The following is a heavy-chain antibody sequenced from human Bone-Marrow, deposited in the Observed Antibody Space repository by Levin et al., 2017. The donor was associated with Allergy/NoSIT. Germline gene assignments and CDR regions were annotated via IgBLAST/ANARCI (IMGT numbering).Heavy chain of an antibody. CDR1: GFTFSSYA. Sequence: PSGGSLRLSCTASGFTFSSYAMSWVRQAPGKGLEWVSTISGGGASTYYADSVKGRFTISRDNSKSTLYLQMNSLRAEDTAIYYCARDRGTSWQNWFDPWGQGTLVTVSS. J-gene: IGHJ5*02. V-gene: IGHV3-23*01. CDR2: ISGGGAST. D-gene: IGHD6-13*01. CDR3: ARDRGTSWQNWFDP.